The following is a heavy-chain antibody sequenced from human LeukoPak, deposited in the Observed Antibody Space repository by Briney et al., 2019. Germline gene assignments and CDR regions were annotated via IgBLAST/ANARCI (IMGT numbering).Heavy chain of an antibody. Sequence: SETLSLTCTVSGGSISSYYWSWIRQPPGKGLEWIGQISHSGSTNSNPSLKSRVTISLDTSKNQFSLKVSSVTAADTAVYCCARLFGVITNMHYYYGMDVWGQGTTVTVSS. J-gene: IGHJ6*02. CDR1: GGSISSYY. D-gene: IGHD3-3*01. CDR2: ISHSGST. V-gene: IGHV4-34*01. CDR3: ARLFGVITNMHYYYGMDV.